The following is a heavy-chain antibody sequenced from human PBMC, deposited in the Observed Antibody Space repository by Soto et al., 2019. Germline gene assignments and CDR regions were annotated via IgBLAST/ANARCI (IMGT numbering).Heavy chain of an antibody. V-gene: IGHV3-11*01. J-gene: IGHJ3*02. CDR1: GFTFRGYY. CDR3: ARAYSDAFDI. CDR2: ISSSGTGI. Sequence: QVQLMESGGGLVKPGGSLRLSCAASGFTFRGYYMTWIRQAPGKGLEWVSYISSSGTGIYYPDSMKGRFTISRDNAKKSLYLQMSSLRAEDTGVYYCARAYSDAFDIWGQGTMVTVSS. D-gene: IGHD2-15*01.